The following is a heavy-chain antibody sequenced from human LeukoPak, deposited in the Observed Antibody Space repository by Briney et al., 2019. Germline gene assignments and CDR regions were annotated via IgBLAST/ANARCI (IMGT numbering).Heavy chain of an antibody. D-gene: IGHD3-3*01. Sequence: GASVKVSCKASGYTFTGYYMHWVRQAPGQGLEWMGWINPNSGGTNYAQKFQGWVTMTRDTSISTAYMELSRLRSDDTAVYYCASGPLETYYTFSYWGQGTLVTVSS. CDR2: INPNSGGT. CDR3: ASGPLETYYTFSY. CDR1: GYTFTGYY. V-gene: IGHV1-2*04. J-gene: IGHJ4*02.